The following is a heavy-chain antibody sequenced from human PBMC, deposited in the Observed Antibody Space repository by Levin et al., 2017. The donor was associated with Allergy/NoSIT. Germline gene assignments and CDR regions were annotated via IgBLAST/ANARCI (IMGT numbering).Heavy chain of an antibody. J-gene: IGHJ4*02. Sequence: GESLKISCAASGFTFSSYWMSWVRQAPGKGLEWVANIKQDGSEKYYVDSVKGRFTISRDNAKNSLYLQMNSLGAEDTAVYYCARAGDGDYYFDYWGQGTLVTVSS. CDR3: ARAGDGDYYFDY. D-gene: IGHD4-17*01. CDR1: GFTFSSYW. V-gene: IGHV3-7*04. CDR2: IKQDGSEK.